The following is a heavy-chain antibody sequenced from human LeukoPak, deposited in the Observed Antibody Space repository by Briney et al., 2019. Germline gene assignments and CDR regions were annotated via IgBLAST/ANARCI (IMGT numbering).Heavy chain of an antibody. CDR3: ARQSVYDSSGYWGYYYYMDV. CDR2: IYTSGST. J-gene: IGHJ6*03. Sequence: SETLSLTCTVSGGSISSYYWSWIRQPPGKGLEWIGYIYTSGSTNYNPSLKSRVTISVDTSKNQFSLKLSSVTAADTAVYYCARQSVYDSSGYWGYYYYMDVWGKGTTVTVSS. V-gene: IGHV4-4*09. CDR1: GGSISSYY. D-gene: IGHD3-22*01.